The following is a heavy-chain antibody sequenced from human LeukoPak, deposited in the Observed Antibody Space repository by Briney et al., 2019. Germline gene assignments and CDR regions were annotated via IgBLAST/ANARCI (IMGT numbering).Heavy chain of an antibody. CDR3: TRGSYGDYEY. D-gene: IGHD4-17*01. J-gene: IGHJ4*02. V-gene: IGHV3-23*01. CDR2: ISGSGGST. CDR1: GFTFSSYA. Sequence: GGSLRLSCAASGFTFSSYAMSWVRQAPGKGLEWVSAISGSGGSTYYADSVKGRFTISRDNSKNTLYLQMNSLRAEDTAVYYCTRGSYGDYEYWGQGTLVTVSS.